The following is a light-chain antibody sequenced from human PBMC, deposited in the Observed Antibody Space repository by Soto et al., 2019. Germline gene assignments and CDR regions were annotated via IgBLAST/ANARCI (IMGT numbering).Light chain of an antibody. Sequence: EIVLTQSPGTLSLSPGERATLSCRASQSITASYLAWYQQKPGRTPRLLIHDISRRATGTPDRFSGSGSGTDFTLTISRLEPEDFAVYYCQQYDSGPPLTFDGGTKV. CDR2: DIS. V-gene: IGKV3-20*01. CDR1: QSITASY. J-gene: IGKJ4*01. CDR3: QQYDSGPPLT.